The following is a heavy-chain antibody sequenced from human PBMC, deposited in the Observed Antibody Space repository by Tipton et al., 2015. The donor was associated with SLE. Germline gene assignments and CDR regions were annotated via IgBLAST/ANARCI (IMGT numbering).Heavy chain of an antibody. CDR3: ARGLWGYYYYMDV. D-gene: IGHD3-16*01. Sequence: NPSLQSRVTISVDTSKNQFSLKLSSVTAADTAMYYCARGLWGYYYYMDVWGKGTTVTVSS. J-gene: IGHJ6*03. V-gene: IGHV4-59*09.